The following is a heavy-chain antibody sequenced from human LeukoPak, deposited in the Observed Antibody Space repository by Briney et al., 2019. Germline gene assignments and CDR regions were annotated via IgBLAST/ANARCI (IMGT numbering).Heavy chain of an antibody. CDR1: GYSITSGYY. D-gene: IGHD1-26*01. CDR2: IYHSGST. Sequence: SETLSLTCTVSGYSITSGYYWGWIRQPPGKGLEWIGSIYHSGSTFYNPSLKSRVTISVDPSKHQFSLKLSSVIVAHTAVYYCARDRWELLTQGGGWFDPWGQGTLVTVSS. J-gene: IGHJ5*02. V-gene: IGHV4-38-2*02. CDR3: ARDRWELLTQGGGWFDP.